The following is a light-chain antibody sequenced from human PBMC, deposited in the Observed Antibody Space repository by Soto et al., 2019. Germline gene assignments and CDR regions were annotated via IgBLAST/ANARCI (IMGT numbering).Light chain of an antibody. V-gene: IGLV4-60*03. Sequence: QLVLTQSSSASASLGSSVKLTCTLSSGHSTYIISWHQHQPGKARRYLMKLEGSGNYNKGSGVPDRFSGSSSGADRYLIIFNLQSEDEADYYSETWYSNSLIFGGGTKVTVL. CDR2: LEGSGNY. CDR3: ETWYSNSLI. J-gene: IGLJ2*01. CDR1: SGHSTYI.